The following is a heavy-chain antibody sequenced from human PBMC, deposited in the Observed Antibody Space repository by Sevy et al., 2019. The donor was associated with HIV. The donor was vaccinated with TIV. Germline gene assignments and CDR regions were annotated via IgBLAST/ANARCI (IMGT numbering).Heavy chain of an antibody. D-gene: IGHD6-6*01. V-gene: IGHV3-30*02. CDR1: GFSFSSYG. CDR3: AKGDSSSSTDADAFDV. J-gene: IGHJ3*01. Sequence: GGSLRLSCVASGFSFSSYGMHWIRQASGKGLQWVAFIRFDGSEKYYTDSVKGRFSISRDNSKNTLYMQINSLRAEDTAVYYCAKGDSSSSTDADAFDVWGQGTLVTVSS. CDR2: IRFDGSEK.